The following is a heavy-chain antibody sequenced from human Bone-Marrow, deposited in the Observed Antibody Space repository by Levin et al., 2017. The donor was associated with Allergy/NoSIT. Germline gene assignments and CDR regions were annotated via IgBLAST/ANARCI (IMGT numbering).Heavy chain of an antibody. D-gene: IGHD6-13*01. Sequence: SQTLSLTCAVSGGSIRSTSYYWGWIRQPPGKGLEWIGSIYFTGSTYYNPSLKSRVTISVDTSKNQFSLKLTSVTAADTAVYYCARQNALIAAAGTGWLDPWGQGTLVTVSS. J-gene: IGHJ5*02. CDR1: GGSIRSTSYY. CDR2: IYFTGST. CDR3: ARQNALIAAAGTGWLDP. V-gene: IGHV4-39*01.